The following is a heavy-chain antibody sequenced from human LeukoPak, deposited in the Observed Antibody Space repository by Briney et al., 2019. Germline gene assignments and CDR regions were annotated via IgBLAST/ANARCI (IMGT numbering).Heavy chain of an antibody. J-gene: IGHJ4*02. CDR3: ASRGRVGYNWNYGYY. Sequence: SETLSLTCAVYGASFSRDYWSWIRQPPGKGLEWIGEVNQSGSTKYNPSLKSRVTLSVDTSKNQFSLKLSSVTAADTAVYYCASRGRVGYNWNYGYYWGQGTLVTVSS. D-gene: IGHD1-7*01. CDR1: GASFSRDY. V-gene: IGHV4-34*01. CDR2: VNQSGST.